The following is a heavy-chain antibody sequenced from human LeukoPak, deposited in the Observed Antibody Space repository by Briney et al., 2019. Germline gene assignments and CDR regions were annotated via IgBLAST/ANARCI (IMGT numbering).Heavy chain of an antibody. CDR1: GFTFSSYA. CDR2: ISYDGSNK. D-gene: IGHD6-6*01. CDR3: ARERRAALEPIFDY. V-gene: IGHV3-30*01. J-gene: IGHJ4*02. Sequence: GGSLRLSCAASGFTFSSYAMHWVRQAPGKGLEWVAVISYDGSNKYYADSVKGRFTISRDNSKNTLYLQMNSLRAEDTAVYYRARERRAALEPIFDYWGQGTLVTVSS.